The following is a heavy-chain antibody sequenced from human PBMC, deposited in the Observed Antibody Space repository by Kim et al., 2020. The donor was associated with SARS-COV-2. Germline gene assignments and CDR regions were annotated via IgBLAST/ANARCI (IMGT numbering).Heavy chain of an antibody. CDR2: IYYSGST. Sequence: SETLSLTCTVSGGSISSSSYYWGWIRQPPGKGLEWIGSIYYSGSTYYNPSLKSRVTISVDTSKNQFSLKLSSVTAADTAVYYCRFGGLQSSYYYYGMDVWGQGTTVTVSS. CDR1: GGSISSSSYY. J-gene: IGHJ6*02. D-gene: IGHD4-4*01. V-gene: IGHV4-39*01. CDR3: RFGGLQSSYYYYGMDV.